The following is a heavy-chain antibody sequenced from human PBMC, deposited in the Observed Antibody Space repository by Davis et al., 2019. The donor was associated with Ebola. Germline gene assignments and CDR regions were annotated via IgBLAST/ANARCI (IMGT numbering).Heavy chain of an antibody. J-gene: IGHJ6*02. Sequence: AASVKVSCKASGYTFTSYAMHWVRQAPGQRLEWMGWINAGNGNTKYSQKFQGRVTITRDTSASTAYMELSSLRSEDTAVYYCARGYIAAAGKYYYYGMDVWGQGTTVTVSS. V-gene: IGHV1-3*01. CDR1: GYTFTSYA. D-gene: IGHD6-13*01. CDR3: ARGYIAAAGKYYYYGMDV. CDR2: INAGNGNT.